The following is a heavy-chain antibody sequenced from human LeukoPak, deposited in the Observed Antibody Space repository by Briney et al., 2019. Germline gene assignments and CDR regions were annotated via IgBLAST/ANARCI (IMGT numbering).Heavy chain of an antibody. J-gene: IGHJ3*02. V-gene: IGHV1-24*01. Sequence: GASVKVSCKVSGYTLTELSTHWVRQAPGKGLEWMGGFDPEDGETFYAQKFQGRVTMTTDTSTSTAYMELRSLRSDDTAVYYCARPGYSSRGAFDIWGQGTMVTVSS. CDR1: GYTLTELS. CDR2: FDPEDGET. CDR3: ARPGYSSRGAFDI. D-gene: IGHD6-19*01.